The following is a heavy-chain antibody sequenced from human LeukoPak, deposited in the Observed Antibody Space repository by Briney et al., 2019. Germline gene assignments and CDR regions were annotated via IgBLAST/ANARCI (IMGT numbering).Heavy chain of an antibody. CDR1: GGSISGYY. J-gene: IGHJ4*02. CDR3: ASILNPNYFDTSGYYDY. V-gene: IGHV4-59*08. CDR2: IHYSGST. Sequence: SETLSLTCTVSGGSISGYYWSWFWQPPGRGLEWIGYIHYSGSTRYSPSLKSRLTISIDTSKNQFSLKLSSVTAADTAVYYCASILNPNYFDTSGYYDYWGQGTLVTVSS. D-gene: IGHD3-22*01.